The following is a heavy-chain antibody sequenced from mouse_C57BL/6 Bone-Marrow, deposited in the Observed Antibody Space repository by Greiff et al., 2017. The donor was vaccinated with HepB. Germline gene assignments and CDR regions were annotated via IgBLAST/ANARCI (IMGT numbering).Heavy chain of an antibody. CDR1: GYTFTDYE. Sequence: QVQLQQSGAELVRPGASVTLSCKASGYTFTDYEMHWVKQTPVHGLEWIGAIDPETGGTAYNQKFKGKAILTADKSSSTAYMELRSLTSEDSAVYYCTILLSCYFDYWGQGTTLTVSS. CDR3: TILLSCYFDY. V-gene: IGHV1-15*01. D-gene: IGHD2-1*01. CDR2: IDPETGGT. J-gene: IGHJ2*01.